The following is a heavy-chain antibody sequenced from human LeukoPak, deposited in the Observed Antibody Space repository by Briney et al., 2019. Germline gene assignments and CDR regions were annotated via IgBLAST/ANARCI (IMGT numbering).Heavy chain of an antibody. CDR2: INHSGST. CDR3: ARRDWRSDY. CDR1: GGSFSGYY. Sequence: SETLSLTCAVYGGSFSGYYWSWIRQPPGKGLEWIGEINHSGSTNYNPSLKSRVTISVDTSKNQFSLKLSSVTAADTAVYYCARRDWRSDYWGQGTLVTVSS. V-gene: IGHV4-34*01. J-gene: IGHJ4*02. D-gene: IGHD2-21*01.